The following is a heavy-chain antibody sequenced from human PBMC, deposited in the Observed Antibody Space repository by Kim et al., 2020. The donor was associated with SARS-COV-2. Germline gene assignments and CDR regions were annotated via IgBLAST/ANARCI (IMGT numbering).Heavy chain of an antibody. D-gene: IGHD1-26*01. Sequence: YYNPALKRRLIISVDTSKKQFSRRLNSVTAADTAVFYCARVGMGGTFFDSWGQGTLVTVSS. V-gene: IGHV4-39*07. J-gene: IGHJ4*02. CDR3: ARVGMGGTFFDS.